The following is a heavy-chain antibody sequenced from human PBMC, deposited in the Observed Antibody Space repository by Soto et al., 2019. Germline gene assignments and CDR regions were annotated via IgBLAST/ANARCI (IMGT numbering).Heavy chain of an antibody. Sequence: SETLSVTGTVSVGSINNYYWSWIRQPAGKGLTWIGRIYSTGNTNYNPPLRSRVTMSVDPSKNQISLKLSSVTAADTAVYYCARDRYSSNWYHFDSWGQGTLVTVSS. J-gene: IGHJ4*02. CDR3: ARDRYSSNWYHFDS. D-gene: IGHD6-13*01. CDR2: IYSTGNT. V-gene: IGHV4-4*07. CDR1: VGSINNYY.